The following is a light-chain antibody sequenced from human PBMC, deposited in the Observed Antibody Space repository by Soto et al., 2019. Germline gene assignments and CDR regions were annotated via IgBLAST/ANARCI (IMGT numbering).Light chain of an antibody. CDR3: QQYIRWPLT. V-gene: IGKV3-15*01. CDR2: GAS. Sequence: IVMTQSPATLSVSPGERATLSCRASQSVSSNLAWYQQKPGQAPSLLIYGASTRATGTPARFSGSGSGTEFTLTISSLQFEDFAVYYCQQYIRWPLTFGGGTKVDIK. CDR1: QSVSSN. J-gene: IGKJ4*01.